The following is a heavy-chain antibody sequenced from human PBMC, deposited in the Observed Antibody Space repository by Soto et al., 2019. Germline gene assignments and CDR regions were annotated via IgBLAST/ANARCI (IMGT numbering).Heavy chain of an antibody. CDR1: GGSISRSGYF. Sequence: PSETLSLTCTVSGGSISRSGYFWSWIRQHPGKGQEWIGYSYDSGSTYYNPSLKRRVSLTVDTSKNQFSLTLTSVTAADTAMYYCGSSSRSYFDYWGQGTLVTVSS. CDR3: GSSSRSYFDY. CDR2: SYDSGST. J-gene: IGHJ4*01. V-gene: IGHV4-31*03.